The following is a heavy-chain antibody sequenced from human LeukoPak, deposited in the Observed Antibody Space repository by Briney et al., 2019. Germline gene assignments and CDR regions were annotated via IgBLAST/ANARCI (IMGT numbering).Heavy chain of an antibody. CDR2: IYHSGST. J-gene: IGHJ4*02. D-gene: IGHD3-10*01. CDR3: ARSMVRGVPYYFDY. V-gene: IGHV4-30-2*01. Sequence: SQTLSLTCAVSGGSISSGGYSWSWIRQPPGKGLEWIGYIYHSGSTYYNPSLKSRVTISVDRSKNQFSLKLSSVTAADTAVYYCARSMVRGVPYYFDYRGQGTLVTVSS. CDR1: GGSISSGGYS.